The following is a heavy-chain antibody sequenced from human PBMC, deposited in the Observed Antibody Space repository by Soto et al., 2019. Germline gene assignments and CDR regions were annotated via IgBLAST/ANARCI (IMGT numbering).Heavy chain of an antibody. D-gene: IGHD2-15*01. V-gene: IGHV1-69*13. CDR1: GGTFSSYA. CDR2: IIPIFGTA. J-gene: IGHJ6*02. Sequence: ASVKVSCKASGGTFSSYAISWVRQAPGQGLEWMGGIIPIFGTANYAQKFQGRVTITADESTSTAYMELSSLRSEDTAVYYCARDKGFGGGSSPWASVYYYGMDVWGQGTTVTVSS. CDR3: ARDKGFGGGSSPWASVYYYGMDV.